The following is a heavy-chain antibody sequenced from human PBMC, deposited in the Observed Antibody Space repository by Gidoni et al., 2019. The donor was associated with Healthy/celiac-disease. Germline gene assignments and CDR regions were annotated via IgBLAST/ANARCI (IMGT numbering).Heavy chain of an antibody. Sequence: QVQLVESGGGVGQPGRSLRLSCAASGFTFSSYAMHWVRQAPGKGLEWVAVISYDGSNKYYADSVKGRFTISRDNSKNTLYLQMNSLRAEDTAVYYCARGGVAGWFDPWGQGTLVTVSS. CDR1: GFTFSSYA. CDR3: ARGGVAGWFDP. CDR2: ISYDGSNK. J-gene: IGHJ5*02. D-gene: IGHD1-26*01. V-gene: IGHV3-30-3*01.